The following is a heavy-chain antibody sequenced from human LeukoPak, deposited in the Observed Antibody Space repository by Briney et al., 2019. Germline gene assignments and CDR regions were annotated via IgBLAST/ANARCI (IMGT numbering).Heavy chain of an antibody. D-gene: IGHD3-22*01. CDR3: ARHVVGLGFDY. CDR1: GFTFSSYE. V-gene: IGHV3-48*03. Sequence: GGSLRLSCAASGFTFSSYEMNWVRQAPGKGLEWVSYISSSGSTIYYADSVKGRFTISRDNAKNSLYLQMNSLRAEDTAVYYCARHVVGLGFDYWGQGTLVTVSS. CDR2: ISSSGSTI. J-gene: IGHJ4*02.